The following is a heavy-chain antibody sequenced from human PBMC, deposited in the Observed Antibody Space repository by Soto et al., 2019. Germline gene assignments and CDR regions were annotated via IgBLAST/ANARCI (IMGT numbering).Heavy chain of an antibody. Sequence: GGSLRLSCAASGFTFSGSAMHWVRQASGKGLEWVGRIRSKANSYATAYAASVKGRFTISRDDSKNTAYLQMNSLKTEDTAVYYCTRSRPGYYDFWSGYHAPPSYYGMDVWGQGTTVTVSS. CDR3: TRSRPGYYDFWSGYHAPPSYYGMDV. D-gene: IGHD3-3*01. CDR2: IRSKANSYAT. CDR1: GFTFSGSA. V-gene: IGHV3-73*01. J-gene: IGHJ6*02.